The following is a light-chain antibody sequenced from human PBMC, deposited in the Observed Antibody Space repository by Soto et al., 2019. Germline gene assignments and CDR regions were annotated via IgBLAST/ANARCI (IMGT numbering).Light chain of an antibody. CDR2: SAS. Sequence: EIVMTQSPATLSVSPGARAPLSCRASQSVTIYLAWYQQKPGQAPRLLIYSASTRATGIPARFSGSGSGTEFTLTISSLQSEDFAVYYCQQYNNWPLTFGGGTKVDIK. CDR1: QSVTIY. CDR3: QQYNNWPLT. J-gene: IGKJ4*01. V-gene: IGKV3-15*01.